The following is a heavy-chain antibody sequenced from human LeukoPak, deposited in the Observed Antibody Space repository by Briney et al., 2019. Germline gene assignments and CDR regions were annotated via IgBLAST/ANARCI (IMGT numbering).Heavy chain of an antibody. D-gene: IGHD6-25*01. V-gene: IGHV6-1*01. Sequence: QSGPRLVKPSQTLSLTCAISGDSVSSNSAALNWITQSPSRGLEWLGRTYYRSTWYKDYAVSVKSRLTINPDTSKNQVFLQLSSVTPEDTAVYYCARSGGSTDLDYWGQGTLVTVSS. CDR1: GDSVSSNSAA. CDR2: TYYRSTWYK. CDR3: ARSGGSTDLDY. J-gene: IGHJ4*02.